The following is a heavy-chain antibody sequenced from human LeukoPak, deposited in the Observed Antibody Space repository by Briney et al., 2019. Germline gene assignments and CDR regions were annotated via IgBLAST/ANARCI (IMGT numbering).Heavy chain of an antibody. V-gene: IGHV3-23*01. D-gene: IGHD3-9*01. Sequence: GGSLRLSCAASGFTFSNYATSWVPGAPRRGLEWVSAILGSGGGTYSADPVRGGFTVPRDNSKSTLYVHMNSLRAEDTALYYCAKWGDYDVLTGYYVPDYWGQGTLVTVSS. CDR3: AKWGDYDVLTGYYVPDY. J-gene: IGHJ4*02. CDR1: GFTFSNYA. CDR2: ILGSGGGT.